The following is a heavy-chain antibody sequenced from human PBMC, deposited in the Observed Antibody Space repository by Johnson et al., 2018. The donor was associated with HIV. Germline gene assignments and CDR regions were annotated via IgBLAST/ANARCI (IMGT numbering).Heavy chain of an antibody. V-gene: IGHV3-15*01. CDR3: TTAAAAPYAFDI. J-gene: IGHJ3*02. Sequence: VQLVESGGGLVKPGGSLRLSCAASGFSFSNAWMSWVRQAPGKGLEWVGRIKSKTDGETTDYAAPVKGRFTTSRDDSKNTLYLQMNSLKTEDTAVYYCTTAAAAPYAFDIWGQGTMVTVSS. CDR2: IKSKTDGETT. D-gene: IGHD6-13*01. CDR1: GFSFSNAW.